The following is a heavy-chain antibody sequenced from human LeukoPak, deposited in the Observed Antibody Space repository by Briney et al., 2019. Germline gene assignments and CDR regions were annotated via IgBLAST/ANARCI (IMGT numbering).Heavy chain of an antibody. CDR1: GGSISSYY. J-gene: IGHJ4*02. CDR3: ARREGRSGSYFFDY. Sequence: PSETLSLTCTVSGGSISSYYWSWIRQPPGKGLEWIGSIYHSGSTYYNPSLKSRVTISVDTSKNQFSLKLSSVTAADTAVYYCARREGRSGSYFFDYWGQGTLVTVSS. CDR2: IYHSGST. D-gene: IGHD1-26*01. V-gene: IGHV4-59*08.